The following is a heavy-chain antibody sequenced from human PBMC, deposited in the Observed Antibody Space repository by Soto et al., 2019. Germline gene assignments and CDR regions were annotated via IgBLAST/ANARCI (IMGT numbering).Heavy chain of an antibody. CDR2: IDPSDSYT. J-gene: IGHJ4*02. CDR3: ARHVPTTRLAFDY. V-gene: IGHV5-10-1*01. D-gene: IGHD3-10*02. CDR1: GYSFTSYW. Sequence: PGESLKISCKGSGYSFTSYWISWVRQMPGKGLEWMGRIDPSDSYTNYSPSFQGHVTISADKSISTAYLQWSSLKVSDTAMYYCARHVPTTRLAFDYWGQGTPVTVSS.